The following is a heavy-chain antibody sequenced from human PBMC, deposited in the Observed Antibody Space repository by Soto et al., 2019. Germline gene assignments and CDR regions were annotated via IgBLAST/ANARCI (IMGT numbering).Heavy chain of an antibody. V-gene: IGHV1-69*01. Sequence: QVQLVQSGAEVKKPGSSVKVSCKASGGTFSNYAISWVRQAPGQGLEWMGGIIPLFGTANYAQNFQGRVTITADESTSTAYMELSSLRSEDTAFYYCARSQYNYYDSSGYYPRLQTWGQGTLVTVSS. J-gene: IGHJ5*02. CDR2: IIPLFGTA. CDR3: ARSQYNYYDSSGYYPRLQT. CDR1: GGTFSNYA. D-gene: IGHD3-22*01.